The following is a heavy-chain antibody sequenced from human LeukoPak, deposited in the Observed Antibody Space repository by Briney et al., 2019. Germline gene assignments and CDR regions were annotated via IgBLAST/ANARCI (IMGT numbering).Heavy chain of an antibody. CDR2: IYAGSST. D-gene: IGHD3-10*02. J-gene: IGHJ4*02. CDR1: GFTVSSNY. CDR3: AGGLGSRLGLGFDY. Sequence: GGSLRLSCAASGFTVSSNYMSWVRQAPGKGLEWVSVIYAGSSTYYADSVKGRFTTSRDNSKNTLYLQMNSLRAEDTAVYYCAGGLGSRLGLGFDYWGQGTLVTVSS. V-gene: IGHV3-53*01.